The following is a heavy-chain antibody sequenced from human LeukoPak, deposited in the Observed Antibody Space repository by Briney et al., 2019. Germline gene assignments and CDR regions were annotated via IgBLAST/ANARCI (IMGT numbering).Heavy chain of an antibody. D-gene: IGHD6-6*01. J-gene: IGHJ4*02. CDR3: AIDAGYSSSSGDFDY. CDR1: GFTFSSYW. CDR2: IKQDGSEK. Sequence: PGGSLRLSCAASGFTFSSYWMSWVRQAPGKGLEWVANIKQDGSEKYYVDSVKGRFTISRDNAKNSLYLQMNSLRAEDTAVYYCAIDAGYSSSSGDFDYWGQGTLVTVSS. V-gene: IGHV3-7*01.